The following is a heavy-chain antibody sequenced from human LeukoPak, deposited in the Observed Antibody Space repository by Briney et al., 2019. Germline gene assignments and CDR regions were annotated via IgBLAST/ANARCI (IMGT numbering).Heavy chain of an antibody. V-gene: IGHV4-61*02. J-gene: IGHJ3*02. CDR3: ARHQWVPAFDI. Sequence: SETLSLTCTVSGGSISSGSYYWSWIRQPAGKGLEWIGRIYTSGSTNYNPSLKSRVTISVDTSKNQFSLKLSSVTAADTAVYYCARHQWVPAFDIWGQGTMVTVSS. D-gene: IGHD1-26*01. CDR1: GGSISSGSYY. CDR2: IYTSGST.